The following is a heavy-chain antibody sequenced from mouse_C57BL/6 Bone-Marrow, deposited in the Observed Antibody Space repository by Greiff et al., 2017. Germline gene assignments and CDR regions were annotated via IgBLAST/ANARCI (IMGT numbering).Heavy chain of an antibody. CDR3: ATLLQRPYYFDY. J-gene: IGHJ2*01. CDR2: IDPEDGET. CDR1: GFNIQDYY. V-gene: IGHV14-2*01. Sequence: VQLQQSGAELVKPGASVKLSCTASGFNIQDYYMHWVKQRTEQGLEWIGRIDPEDGETKYAPKFQGKATITADTASNTAYLQLSSLTSEDTAVYYCATLLQRPYYFDYWGQGTTLTVSS. D-gene: IGHD1-1*01.